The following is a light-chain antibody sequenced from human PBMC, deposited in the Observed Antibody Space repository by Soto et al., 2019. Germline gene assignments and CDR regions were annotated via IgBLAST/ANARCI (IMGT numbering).Light chain of an antibody. Sequence: EIVLTQSPATLSLSPGESATLSCRASQSISTYLAWYQQKPGQAPRLLIYDASNRATGVPTRFSGSGSGTDFTLNITRRQPVIFAVYYGQLRYNWPLFTFSPGNKVDVK. CDR1: QSISTY. CDR2: DAS. CDR3: QLRYNWPLFT. J-gene: IGKJ3*01. V-gene: IGKV3-11*01.